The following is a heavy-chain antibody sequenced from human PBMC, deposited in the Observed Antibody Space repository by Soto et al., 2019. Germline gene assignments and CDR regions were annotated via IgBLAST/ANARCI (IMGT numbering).Heavy chain of an antibody. J-gene: IGHJ5*01. D-gene: IGHD2-21*01. Sequence: GASVKVSCKVSGYTFTDYYIHWLRQAPGRGPEWMGRIDPSSGGTFYVQKFQGRVTMTSDASMTTAFLEVTSLTSDDAAVYYCARDRRALAPFNGLAAWGQGTSVTVSS. CDR3: ARDRRALAPFNGLAA. CDR1: GYTFTDYY. CDR2: IDPSSGGT. V-gene: IGHV1-2*06.